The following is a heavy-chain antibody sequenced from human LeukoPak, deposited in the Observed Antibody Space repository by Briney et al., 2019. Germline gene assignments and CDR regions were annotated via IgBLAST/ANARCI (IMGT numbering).Heavy chain of an antibody. CDR2: ISAYNGNT. Sequence: ASVKVSCKASGYTFTSYGISWVRQAPGQGLEWMGWISAYNGNTNYAQKLQGRVTMTTDTSTSTAYMELSSLRSEDTAVYYCARGRYDFWSGYSSTYYFDYWGQGTLVTVSS. V-gene: IGHV1-18*01. D-gene: IGHD3-3*01. CDR3: ARGRYDFWSGYSSTYYFDY. CDR1: GYTFTSYG. J-gene: IGHJ4*02.